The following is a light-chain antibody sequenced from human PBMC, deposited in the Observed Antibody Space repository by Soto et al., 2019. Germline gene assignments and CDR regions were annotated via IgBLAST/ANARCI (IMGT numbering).Light chain of an antibody. J-gene: IGLJ2*01. CDR2: SDY. CDR3: ATWDDSLNVVV. CDR1: RSNIGSNT. V-gene: IGLV1-44*01. Sequence: QSVLTQSPSASGTPGQRVTISCSGRRSNIGSNTVNWYQHLPGTAHKLLIYSDYQRPSAVPDRFSGSRSGTSASLAITGLQSEDEADYYCATWDDSLNVVVFGAGSKLTVL.